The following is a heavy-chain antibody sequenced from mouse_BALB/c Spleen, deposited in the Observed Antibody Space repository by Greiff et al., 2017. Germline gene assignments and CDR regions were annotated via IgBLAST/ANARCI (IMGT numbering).Heavy chain of an antibody. D-gene: IGHD4-1*01. CDR1: GFTFSSYT. V-gene: IGHV5-12-2*01. Sequence: EVKLVESGGGLVQPGGSLKLSCAASGFTFSSYTMSWVRQTPEKRLEWVAYISNGGGSTYYPDTVKGRFTISRDNAKNTLYLQMSSLKSEDTAMYYCARGLGWFAYWGQGTLVTVSA. J-gene: IGHJ3*01. CDR2: ISNGGGST. CDR3: ARGLGWFAY.